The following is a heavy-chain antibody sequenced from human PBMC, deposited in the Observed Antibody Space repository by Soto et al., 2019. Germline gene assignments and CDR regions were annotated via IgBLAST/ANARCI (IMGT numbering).Heavy chain of an antibody. CDR1: GFTVSSHY. CDR2: MQSGGST. D-gene: IGHD2-15*01. CDR3: SRDDVYCSGGSCYGVPMDG. Sequence: EVQLVESGGALVQPGGSLRLSCAASGFTVSSHYMNWVRQAPGKGLEWVSLMQSGGSTFYADSVKGRFTISRDNSKNSLLLQMNSLRVEDTAMYYCSRDDVYCSGGSCYGVPMDGWGRGTTVTVSS. J-gene: IGHJ6*03. V-gene: IGHV3-66*01.